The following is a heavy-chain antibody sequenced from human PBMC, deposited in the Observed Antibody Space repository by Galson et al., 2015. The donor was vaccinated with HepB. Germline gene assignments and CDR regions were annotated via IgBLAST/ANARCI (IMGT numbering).Heavy chain of an antibody. V-gene: IGHV3-69-1*01. J-gene: IGHJ4*02. CDR2: ITSSTSI. CDR3: ARDPEGNRGWDFDY. D-gene: IGHD4-23*01. Sequence: SLRLSCATSGFTFSPYTMNWVRRAPGKGLEWVSSITSSTSIFYADSVRGRFTISRDNAKNSLYLQMNSLTVEDTAVYFCARDPEGNRGWDFDYWGQGTLVTVSS. CDR1: GFTFSPYT.